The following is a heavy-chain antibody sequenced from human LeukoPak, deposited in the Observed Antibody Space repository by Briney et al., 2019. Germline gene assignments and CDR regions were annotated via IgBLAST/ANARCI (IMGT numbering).Heavy chain of an antibody. D-gene: IGHD2-21*02. Sequence: ASVKVSCKASGYTFTSYYMHWVRQPPGQGLEWMGIINPSGGSTSYAQKFQGRVTMTRDTSTSTVYMELRSLRSEDTAVYYCARDRGYCGGDCSTDAFDIWGQGTMVTVSS. CDR1: GYTFTSYY. CDR3: ARDRGYCGGDCSTDAFDI. J-gene: IGHJ3*02. V-gene: IGHV1-46*01. CDR2: INPSGGST.